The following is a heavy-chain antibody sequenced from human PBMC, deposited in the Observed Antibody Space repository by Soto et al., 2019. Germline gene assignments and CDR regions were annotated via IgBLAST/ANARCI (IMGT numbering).Heavy chain of an antibody. D-gene: IGHD6-13*01. CDR3: ARDRGSSWDFSVADNWFDP. Sequence: QVQLVQSGAEVKKPGASVKASCKASGYTFTSYAMHWVRQAPGQRLEWMGWINAGNGNTKYSQKFQGRVTITRDTSASTAYMELSSLRSEDTAVYYCARDRGSSWDFSVADNWFDPWGQGTLVTVSS. CDR1: GYTFTSYA. CDR2: INAGNGNT. J-gene: IGHJ5*02. V-gene: IGHV1-3*01.